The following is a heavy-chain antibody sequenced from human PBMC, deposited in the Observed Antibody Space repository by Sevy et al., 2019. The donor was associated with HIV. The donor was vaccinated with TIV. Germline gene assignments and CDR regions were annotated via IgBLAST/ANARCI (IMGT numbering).Heavy chain of an antibody. D-gene: IGHD3-22*01. CDR2: NSFDGTTN. Sequence: GGSLRLSCVVSEFIFRASVMHWVRQAPGKGLEWVALNSFDGTTNFNGDSMKGRITVSRDNSKNTLYLQMNSLRHDDTALYYCAREGNSSGRAGTFNIWGPGTMVTVSS. CDR3: AREGNSSGRAGTFNI. V-gene: IGHV3-30*04. J-gene: IGHJ3*02. CDR1: EFIFRASV.